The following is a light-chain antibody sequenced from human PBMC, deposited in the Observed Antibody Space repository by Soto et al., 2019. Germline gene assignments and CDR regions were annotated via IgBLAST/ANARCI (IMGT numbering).Light chain of an antibody. Sequence: DILMTRCPSSWSASLGDRVTITCRASQFIRNHLAWYPQRPGKAPKLLIYVASSLQSGVPSRFSGSGSGTEFTITISSLQPEDFATYYCQQLKSYPRAFGPGTKVD. J-gene: IGKJ3*01. CDR2: VAS. V-gene: IGKV1-17*01. CDR3: QQLKSYPRA. CDR1: QFIRNH.